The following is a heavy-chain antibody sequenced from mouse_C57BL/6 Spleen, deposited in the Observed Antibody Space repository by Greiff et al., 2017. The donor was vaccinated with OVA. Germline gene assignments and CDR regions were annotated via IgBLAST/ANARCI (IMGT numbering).Heavy chain of an antibody. V-gene: IGHV1-80*01. CDR3: ARVLTGYFDY. Sequence: VQLQESGAELVKPGASVKISCKASGYAFSSYWMNWVKQRPGKGLEWIGQIYPGDGDTNYNGKFKGKATMTADKSSSTAYMQLSCLTSEASAVYFCARVLTGYFDYWGQGTTLTVSS. CDR2: IYPGDGDT. D-gene: IGHD4-1*01. J-gene: IGHJ2*01. CDR1: GYAFSSYW.